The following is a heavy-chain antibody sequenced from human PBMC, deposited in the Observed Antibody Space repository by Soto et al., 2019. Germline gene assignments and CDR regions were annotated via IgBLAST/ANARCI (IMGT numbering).Heavy chain of an antibody. CDR3: ATTAYHVFWRGYFPGMVA. CDR2: ILPIFGTA. V-gene: IGHV1-69*06. J-gene: IGHJ6*02. CDR1: GGTFSNYA. D-gene: IGHD3-3*01. Sequence: QVQLMQSGTEVKKPGSSVKVSCQASGGTFSNYAVSWVRQTPGQGLEWMGGILPIFGTAIYPQRFQGRVTIGADKGRGSAFMALGSLRSEDTAMCYCATTAYHVFWRGYFPGMVAWGPGTTLIGSS.